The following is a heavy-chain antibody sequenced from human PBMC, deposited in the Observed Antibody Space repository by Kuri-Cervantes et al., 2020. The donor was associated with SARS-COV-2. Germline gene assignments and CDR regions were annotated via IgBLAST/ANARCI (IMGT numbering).Heavy chain of an antibody. J-gene: IGHJ4*02. Sequence: SETLSLTCTVSGGPISSNNYFWGWIRQPPGKGLEWIATIHSGGNTYYNVSLRSRLTMPVDTSKNQFSLRLTSVTAADMAVYYCIAYPHGWVTGGGFWGQGTLVTVSS. CDR1: GGPISSNNYF. CDR2: IHSGGNT. CDR3: IAYPHGWVTGGGF. V-gene: IGHV4-39*03. D-gene: IGHD6-19*01.